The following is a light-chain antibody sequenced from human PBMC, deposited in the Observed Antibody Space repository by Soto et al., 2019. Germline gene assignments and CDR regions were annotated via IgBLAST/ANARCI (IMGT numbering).Light chain of an antibody. J-gene: IGLJ2*01. V-gene: IGLV3-27*01. CDR2: KDN. CDR3: YSAADNIWV. Sequence: SYELTQPSSVSVSPGQTARITCSGDLLAKKYARWFQQKPGQAHVLVIYKDNERPSGIPERFSGSSSGTTVTLTISGAQVEDEADYYCYSAADNIWVFGGGTKLTVL. CDR1: LLAKKY.